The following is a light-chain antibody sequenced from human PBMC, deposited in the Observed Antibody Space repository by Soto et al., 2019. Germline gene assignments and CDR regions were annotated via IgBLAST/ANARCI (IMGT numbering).Light chain of an antibody. Sequence: VVLTQSPVTLSLSPGERATLSCRASQSVSSYLAWYQQKPGQAPRLLIYDASNRATGIPARFSGSGSGTEFTLTISNLQSEDFAIYYCQQYNNWPPMYTFGQGTKVE. CDR1: QSVSSY. J-gene: IGKJ2*01. CDR2: DAS. V-gene: IGKV3-11*01. CDR3: QQYNNWPPMYT.